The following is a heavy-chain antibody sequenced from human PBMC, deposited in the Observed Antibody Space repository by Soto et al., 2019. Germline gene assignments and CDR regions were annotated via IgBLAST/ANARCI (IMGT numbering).Heavy chain of an antibody. V-gene: IGHV4-59*01. CDR3: ARGDSSGWYHFEY. CDR1: GGSISSYY. D-gene: IGHD6-19*01. CDR2: IYYSGST. J-gene: IGHJ4*02. Sequence: SETLSLTCTVSGGSISSYYWSWIRQPPGKGLEWIGYIYYSGSTNYNPSLKSRVTISVDTSKNQFSLKLSSVTAADTAVYYCARGDSSGWYHFEYWGQGTLVTVSS.